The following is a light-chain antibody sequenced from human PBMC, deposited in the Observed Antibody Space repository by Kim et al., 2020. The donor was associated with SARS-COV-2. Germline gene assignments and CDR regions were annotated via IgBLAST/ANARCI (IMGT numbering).Light chain of an antibody. CDR1: QSISRY. Sequence: IQMTQSPSSLSASLGDRITITCRASQSISRYLNWYQQKPGKAPQLLIYGASSLQSGVPPRFSGSGSGTDFTLTIASLQPEDFATYICQQSYSTPTFGQGTKLEI. J-gene: IGKJ2*01. CDR3: QQSYSTPT. CDR2: GAS. V-gene: IGKV1-39*01.